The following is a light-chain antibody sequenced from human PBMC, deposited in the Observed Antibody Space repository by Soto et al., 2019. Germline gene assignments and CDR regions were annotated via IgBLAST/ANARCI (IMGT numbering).Light chain of an antibody. V-gene: IGKV1-17*03. Sequence: DIQMTQSPSAMSASVGDRVTITCRASQGIHKYLAWFQQKPGKVPKRLIYGASSLQSRVPSRFSGSGSGTEFTLTISSLQPEDFATYYCLQHNFYPPTFGQGTRLE. CDR1: QGIHKY. CDR2: GAS. CDR3: LQHNFYPPT. J-gene: IGKJ5*01.